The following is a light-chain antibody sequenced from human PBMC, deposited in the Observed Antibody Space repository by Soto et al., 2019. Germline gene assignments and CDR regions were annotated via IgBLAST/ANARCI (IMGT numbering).Light chain of an antibody. Sequence: QSALTQPRSVSGSPGQSVTISCTGTSSDVGGYNYVSWYQQHPGKAPKVIIYDVSKRPSWVPDRFSGSKSGNTASLTISGLQAEDETDYYCCSYAGSNALVFGGGTKLTVL. J-gene: IGLJ2*01. CDR3: CSYAGSNALV. V-gene: IGLV2-11*01. CDR2: DVS. CDR1: SSDVGGYNY.